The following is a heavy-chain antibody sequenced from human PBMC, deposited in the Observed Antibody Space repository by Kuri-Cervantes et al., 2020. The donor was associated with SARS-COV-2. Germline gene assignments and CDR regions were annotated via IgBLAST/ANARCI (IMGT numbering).Heavy chain of an antibody. D-gene: IGHD2-2*01. CDR3: ARVLGSSTSCYWD. CDR1: GYTFTGYY. Sequence: ASVKVSCKASGYTFTGYYMHWVRQAPGQGLEWMGWINPNSGGTNYAQKFQGRVTMTRDTSISTAYMELSRLRSDDTAVYYCARVLGSSTSCYWDWGQGTLVTVPS. J-gene: IGHJ4*02. CDR2: INPNSGGT. V-gene: IGHV1-2*02.